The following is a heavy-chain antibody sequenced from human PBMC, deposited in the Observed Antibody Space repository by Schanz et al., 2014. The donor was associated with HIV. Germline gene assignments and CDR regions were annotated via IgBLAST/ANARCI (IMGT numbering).Heavy chain of an antibody. CDR1: GFNFSRYN. CDR3: AKDRITGTTGVPYYYYGMDV. D-gene: IGHD1-7*01. J-gene: IGHJ6*02. CDR2: ISFDGNII. V-gene: IGHV3-48*02. Sequence: DVQLVESGKYLVEPGESLRLSCVASGFNFSRYNMNWVRQTPGKGLEWISHISFDGNIIYYADSVQGRFTISRDNAKNSLFLQMASLRDEDTAVYYCAKDRITGTTGVPYYYYGMDVWGQGTTVTVSS.